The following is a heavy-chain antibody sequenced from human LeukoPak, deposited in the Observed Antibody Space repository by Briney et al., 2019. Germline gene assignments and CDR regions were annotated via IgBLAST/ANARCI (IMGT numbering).Heavy chain of an antibody. Sequence: ASVKVSCKASGYSFTRYFIHWVRQAPGQGLEWMGILIPSDGSTSYAQKFQGRVTMTRDTSTSTVYMELSSLRSEDTAVYYCARGKVVTMVRGVIITYFDYWGQGTLVTVSS. CDR1: GYSFTRYF. J-gene: IGHJ4*02. CDR3: ARGKVVTMVRGVIITYFDY. D-gene: IGHD3-10*01. CDR2: LIPSDGST. V-gene: IGHV1-46*01.